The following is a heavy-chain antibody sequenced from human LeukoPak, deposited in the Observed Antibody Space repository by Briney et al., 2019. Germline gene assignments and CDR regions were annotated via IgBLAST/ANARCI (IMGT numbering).Heavy chain of an antibody. V-gene: IGHV3-23*01. CDR3: ANRGKYYFDY. J-gene: IGHJ4*02. CDR2: ISDGGGGT. Sequence: TGESLRLSCAVSGFTFSNYAMSWVRQAPGKGLEWVSSISDGGGGTYYADSVKGRFTISRDNSKNTLYLLMNSLRAEDTAIYYCANRGKYYFDYWGQGTLVTVSS. D-gene: IGHD3-10*01. CDR1: GFTFSNYA.